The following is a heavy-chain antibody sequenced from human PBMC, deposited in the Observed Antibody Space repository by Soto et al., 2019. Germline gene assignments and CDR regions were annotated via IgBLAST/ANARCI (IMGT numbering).Heavy chain of an antibody. J-gene: IGHJ4*02. Sequence: SVKVSCKASGGTFSSYAISWVRQAPGQGREWMGGIIPIFGTANYGQKFQGRVTITADESTSTAYMELSSLTPEDTAAYYCARDCSSTSCYTLPHFDYWGQGTLFTVS. D-gene: IGHD2-2*02. CDR3: ARDCSSTSCYTLPHFDY. V-gene: IGHV1-69*13. CDR1: GGTFSSYA. CDR2: IIPIFGTA.